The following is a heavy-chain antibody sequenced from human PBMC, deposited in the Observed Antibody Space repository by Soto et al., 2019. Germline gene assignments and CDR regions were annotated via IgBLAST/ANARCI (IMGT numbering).Heavy chain of an antibody. CDR1: GYSFTSYW. V-gene: IGHV5-10-1*01. Sequence: PGESLKISCKGSGYSFTSYWISWVRQMPGKGLEWMGRIDPSDSYTNYSPSFQGHVTISADKSISTAYLQWSSLKASDTAMYYCARPPYGSGSYYPYYYYYGMDVWGQGTTVTVSS. CDR3: ARPPYGSGSYYPYYYYYGMDV. D-gene: IGHD3-10*01. J-gene: IGHJ6*02. CDR2: IDPSDSYT.